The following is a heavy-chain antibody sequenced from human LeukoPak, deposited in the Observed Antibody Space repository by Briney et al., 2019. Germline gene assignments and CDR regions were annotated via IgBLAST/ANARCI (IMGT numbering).Heavy chain of an antibody. CDR3: ARHMGVNYYDSSGYLTRPFDY. Sequence: SETLSLTCTVSGGSISSYYWSWIRQPPGKGLEWIGYIYYSGSTNYNPSLKSRVTISVDTSNNQFSLELSSVTAADTAVYYCARHMGVNYYDSSGYLTRPFDYWGQGTLVTVSS. V-gene: IGHV4-59*08. D-gene: IGHD3-22*01. CDR2: IYYSGST. J-gene: IGHJ4*02. CDR1: GGSISSYY.